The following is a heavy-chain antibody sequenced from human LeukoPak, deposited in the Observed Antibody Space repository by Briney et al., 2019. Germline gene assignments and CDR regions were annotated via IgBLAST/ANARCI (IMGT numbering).Heavy chain of an antibody. Sequence: ASVKVSCKASGYTFTSYDINWVRQAPGQGLEWMGWISAYNGNTNYAQKLQGRVTMTTDTSTSTAYMELRSLRSDDTAVYYCALYYYGSGSYYNVFPAFDIWGQGTMVTVSS. CDR2: ISAYNGNT. J-gene: IGHJ3*02. D-gene: IGHD3-10*01. CDR1: GYTFTSYD. V-gene: IGHV1-18*01. CDR3: ALYYYGSGSYYNVFPAFDI.